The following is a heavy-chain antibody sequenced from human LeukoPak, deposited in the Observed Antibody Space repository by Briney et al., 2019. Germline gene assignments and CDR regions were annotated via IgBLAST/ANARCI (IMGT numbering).Heavy chain of an antibody. D-gene: IGHD6-13*01. Sequence: GGSLRLSCTVSGFVFRNYYMHWVRQSPGEGLVWVSHINGDGSSTSHADSVKGRFTISRDNAKSTLYLQMNSLRAEDTAVYYCARGGVPAAQDSWGQGTLVTVSS. CDR2: INGDGSST. CDR1: GFVFRNYY. J-gene: IGHJ5*02. V-gene: IGHV3-74*01. CDR3: ARGGVPAAQDS.